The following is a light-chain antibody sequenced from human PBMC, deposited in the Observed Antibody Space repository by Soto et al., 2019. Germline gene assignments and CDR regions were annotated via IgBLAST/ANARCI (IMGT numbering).Light chain of an antibody. Sequence: EIVLTQSPGTLSLSPGERATLSCRASQSVSSSYLAWYQQNPGQAPRLLIYGASSRATGIPDRFSGSGSGTDFTLTISRLEPEDFAVYYCQQYCSSLTFGQGTRLEIK. V-gene: IGKV3-20*01. CDR1: QSVSSSY. J-gene: IGKJ5*01. CDR2: GAS. CDR3: QQYCSSLT.